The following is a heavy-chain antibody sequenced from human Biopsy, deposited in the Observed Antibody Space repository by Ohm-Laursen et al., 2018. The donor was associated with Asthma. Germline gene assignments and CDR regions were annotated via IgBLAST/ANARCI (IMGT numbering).Heavy chain of an antibody. CDR1: GFIVSKFG. CDR3: ARVDGVVEPATRMGGMDV. CDR2: VSFDGNDR. V-gene: IGHV3-30*03. D-gene: IGHD2-15*01. Sequence: SLRLSCSASGFIVSKFGMNWVRQAPGKGLEWVAVVSFDGNDRYYADSVKGRFTISRDNSKNTLDLQMNSLSAEDSAVYYCARVDGVVEPATRMGGMDVWGQGTTVTVSS. J-gene: IGHJ6*02.